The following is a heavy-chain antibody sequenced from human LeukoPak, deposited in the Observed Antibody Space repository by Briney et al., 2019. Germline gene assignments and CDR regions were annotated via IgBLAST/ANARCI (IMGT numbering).Heavy chain of an antibody. J-gene: IGHJ3*02. CDR2: IYYSGST. V-gene: IGHV4-39*01. CDR1: GGSISSSSYW. CDR3: ASLWYSYGSSDAFDI. D-gene: IGHD5-18*01. Sequence: KPSETLSLTCTVSGGSISSSSYWWGWIRQPPGKGLEWIANIYYSGSTHYNPSLKSRVTISIEKSKNQFSLKLSSVTAADTAVYYCASLWYSYGSSDAFDIWGQGTMVTVSS.